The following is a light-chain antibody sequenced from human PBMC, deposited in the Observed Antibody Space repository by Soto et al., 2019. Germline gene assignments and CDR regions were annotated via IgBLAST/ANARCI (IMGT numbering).Light chain of an antibody. V-gene: IGKV3-11*01. CDR2: DAS. Sequence: TQSPSTLSASVGDRVTITCRASQRISSWLAWYQQKPGQAPRLLIYDASNRATGIPARFSGSGSGTHFTLTISSLEPEDFAVYYCQQRSNSFGQGTRREIK. CDR1: QRISSW. J-gene: IGKJ5*01. CDR3: QQRSNS.